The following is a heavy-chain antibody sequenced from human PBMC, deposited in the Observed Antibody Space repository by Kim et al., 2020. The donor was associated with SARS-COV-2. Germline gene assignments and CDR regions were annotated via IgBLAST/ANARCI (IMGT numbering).Heavy chain of an antibody. Sequence: SETLSLTCTVSGGSISSSSYYWGWIRQPPGKGLEWIGSIYYSGSTYYNPSLKSRVTISVDTSKNQFSLKLSSVTAADTAVYYCARVAMPQPPPLLWFGESPNQGDAFDIWGQGTMVTVSS. J-gene: IGHJ3*02. D-gene: IGHD3-10*01. CDR3: ARVAMPQPPPLLWFGESPNQGDAFDI. CDR2: IYYSGST. CDR1: GGSISSSSYY. V-gene: IGHV4-39*07.